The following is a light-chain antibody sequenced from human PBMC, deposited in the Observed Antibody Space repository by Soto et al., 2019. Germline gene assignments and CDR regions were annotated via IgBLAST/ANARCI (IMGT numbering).Light chain of an antibody. CDR3: QQSCSTPRLT. V-gene: IGKV1-39*01. CDR2: AAS. J-gene: IGKJ4*01. Sequence: DIQMTQSPSSLSASVGDRVTITCRASQSISSYLNWYQQKPGKAPKLLIYAASSLQSGVPSRFSGSGSGTDFTLTISSLQPEDFATYYRQQSCSTPRLTFGGGTKVEIK. CDR1: QSISSY.